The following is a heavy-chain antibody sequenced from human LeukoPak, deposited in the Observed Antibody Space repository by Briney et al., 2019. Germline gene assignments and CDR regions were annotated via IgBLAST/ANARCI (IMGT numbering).Heavy chain of an antibody. Sequence: GASVKVSCKASGYTFTGYYMHWVRQAPGQGLEWMGWINPNSGGTNYAQKFQGWVTMTRDTSISTAYMELSRLRSDDTAVYYCARDRGRGYSGYDPREALDYWGQGTLVTVSS. CDR2: INPNSGGT. CDR3: ARDRGRGYSGYDPREALDY. J-gene: IGHJ4*02. D-gene: IGHD5-12*01. CDR1: GYTFTGYY. V-gene: IGHV1-2*04.